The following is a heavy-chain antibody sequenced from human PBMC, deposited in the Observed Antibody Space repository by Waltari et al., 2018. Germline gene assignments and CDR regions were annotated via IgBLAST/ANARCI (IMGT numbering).Heavy chain of an antibody. Sequence: QVQLQESGPGLAKPSGTMSLNCAVSGGSISSSNWCSWVRQPPGKGLEWIGEIYHSGSTNYNPSLKSRVTISVDKSKNQFSLKLSSVTAADTAVYYCARDYVSSGSSWDGYWGQGTLVTVSS. J-gene: IGHJ4*02. D-gene: IGHD2-15*01. CDR3: ARDYVSSGSSWDGY. V-gene: IGHV4-4*02. CDR2: IYHSGST. CDR1: GGSISSSNW.